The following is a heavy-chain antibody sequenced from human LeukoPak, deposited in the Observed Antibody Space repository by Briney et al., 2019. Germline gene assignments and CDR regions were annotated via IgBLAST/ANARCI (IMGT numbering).Heavy chain of an antibody. D-gene: IGHD6-25*01. Sequence: GRFLRLSCAASGFTFSTYGMHWVRQAPGKGLEWVAVIPYDGSNKYYIDSVKGRFTISRDNSKNTLFLHMNSLRAEDTAVYYCAKVRTGGSFPNYYYYGMDVWRQGTTVTVSS. CDR2: IPYDGSNK. CDR1: GFTFSTYG. CDR3: AKVRTGGSFPNYYYYGMDV. V-gene: IGHV3-30*18. J-gene: IGHJ6*02.